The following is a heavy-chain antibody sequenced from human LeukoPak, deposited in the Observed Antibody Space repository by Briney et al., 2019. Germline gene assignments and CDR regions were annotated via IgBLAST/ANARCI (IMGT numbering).Heavy chain of an antibody. J-gene: IGHJ4*02. CDR2: IYYSGST. CDR3: GRAGYSSSWYFY. D-gene: IGHD6-13*01. CDR1: GGSISSSIYY. Sequence: SETLSLTCTVSGGSISSSIYYWGWIRQPPGKGLEWIGSIYYSGSTYYNPSLKSRVTISVDTSKNQFSLKLSSVTAADTAVYYCGRAGYSSSWYFYWGQGTLVTVSS. V-gene: IGHV4-39*07.